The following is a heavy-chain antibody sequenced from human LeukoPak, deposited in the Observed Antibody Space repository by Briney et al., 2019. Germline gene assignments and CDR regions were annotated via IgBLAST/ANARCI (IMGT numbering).Heavy chain of an antibody. CDR3: ARDDLSADYCSGGSCYSPGY. J-gene: IGHJ4*02. CDR1: GFTFSSYG. Sequence: PGGSLRLSCAASGFTFSSYGMHWVRQAPGKGLEWVAVIWYDGSNKYYADSVKGRFTISRDNSKNTLYLQMNSLRAEDTAVYYCARDDLSADYCSGGSCYSPGYWGQGTLVTVSS. CDR2: IWYDGSNK. V-gene: IGHV3-33*01. D-gene: IGHD2-15*01.